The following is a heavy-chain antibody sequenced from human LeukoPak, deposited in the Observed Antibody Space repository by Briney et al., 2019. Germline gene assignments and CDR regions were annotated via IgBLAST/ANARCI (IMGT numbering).Heavy chain of an antibody. CDR1: GFTLSSYG. V-gene: IGHV3-30*18. D-gene: IGHD5-12*01. CDR3: AKDKYSGFDVIDY. J-gene: IGHJ4*02. Sequence: TGRSLRLSCAASGFTLSSYGTHWVSQAPGKWREWVAVISCDGSIKCCEDSVKGRFTISRDNSKVTLYLQMNSLRAEDTAVYYGAKDKYSGFDVIDYWGQGTLVTVSS. CDR2: ISCDGSIK.